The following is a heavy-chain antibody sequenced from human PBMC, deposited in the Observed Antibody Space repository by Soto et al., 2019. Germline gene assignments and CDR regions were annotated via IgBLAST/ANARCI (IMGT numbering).Heavy chain of an antibody. Sequence: QVQLVESGVGVVQPGRSLRLSCAASGFTFSSYAMHWVRQAPGKGLEWVAVISHDGSKKYYADSVKGRFTISRDNSKNTLYLQMNSLRAEDTAVYYCASPRLSSDGTTPIDYWGQGTLVTVSS. J-gene: IGHJ4*02. CDR1: GFTFSSYA. D-gene: IGHD1-1*01. CDR2: ISHDGSKK. CDR3: ASPRLSSDGTTPIDY. V-gene: IGHV3-30-3*01.